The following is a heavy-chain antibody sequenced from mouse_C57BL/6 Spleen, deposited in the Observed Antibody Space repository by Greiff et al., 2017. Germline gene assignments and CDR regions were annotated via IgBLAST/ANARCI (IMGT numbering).Heavy chain of an antibody. V-gene: IGHV1-82*01. CDR1: GYAFSSSW. J-gene: IGHJ2*01. Sequence: VQLQQSGPELVKPGASVKISCKASGYAFSSSWMNWVKQRPGKGLEWIGRIYPGDGDTNYNGKFKGKATLTADKSSSTAYMQLSSLTSEDSAVYFCARWDSYYSNYGYWGQGTTLTVSS. CDR2: IYPGDGDT. D-gene: IGHD2-5*01. CDR3: ARWDSYYSNYGY.